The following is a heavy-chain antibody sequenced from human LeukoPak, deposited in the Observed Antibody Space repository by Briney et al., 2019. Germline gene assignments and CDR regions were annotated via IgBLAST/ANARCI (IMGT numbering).Heavy chain of an antibody. V-gene: IGHV3-48*04. CDR3: ARGRGWIDP. D-gene: IGHD5-24*01. CDR1: GFTFSSYS. J-gene: IGHJ5*02. Sequence: GGSLRLSCAASGFTFSSYSMNWVRQAPGKGLEWVSYISSSSSSTIYYADSVKGRFTISRDNAKNSVYLQMNNLRVEETAVYYCARGRGWIDPWGQGTLVTVSS. CDR2: ISSSSSSTI.